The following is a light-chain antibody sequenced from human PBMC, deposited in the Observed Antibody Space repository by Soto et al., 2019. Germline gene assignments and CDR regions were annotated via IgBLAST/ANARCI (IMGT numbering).Light chain of an antibody. J-gene: IGKJ1*01. CDR1: QSISSW. CDR3: QQYNSYSWT. V-gene: IGKV1-5*03. Sequence: DIQMTQSPSTLSASVGDRVTITCRASQSISSWLAWYQQKPGKAPKLLIYSASDLESGVPSRFSGSGSGTEFTLTISSLQPDDFATYYCQQYNSYSWTFGQGTKVDI. CDR2: SAS.